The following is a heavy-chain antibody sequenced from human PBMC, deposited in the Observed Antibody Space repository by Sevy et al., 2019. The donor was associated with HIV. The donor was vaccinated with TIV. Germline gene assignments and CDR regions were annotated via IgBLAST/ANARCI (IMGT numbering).Heavy chain of an antibody. CDR1: GFNFRTYN. CDR2: VSSSSSHI. CDR3: ARDYVLPPTIDYYYYGMDV. D-gene: IGHD2-2*01. V-gene: IGHV3-21*01. Sequence: GGSLRLSCAASGFNFRTYNMNWVRQAPGKGLEWVSSVSSSSSHIYYADSVKGRFTISRDNAKTSLYLQMNSLRAEDTAVYYCARDYVLPPTIDYYYYGMDVWGQGTTVTVSS. J-gene: IGHJ6*02.